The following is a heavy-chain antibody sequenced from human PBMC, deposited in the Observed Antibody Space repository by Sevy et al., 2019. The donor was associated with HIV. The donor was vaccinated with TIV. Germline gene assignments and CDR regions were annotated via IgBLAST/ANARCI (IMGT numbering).Heavy chain of an antibody. J-gene: IGHJ6*02. V-gene: IGHV4-31*03. D-gene: IGHD6-13*01. CDR1: GGSISSGDYY. CDR3: ARDRRQQLGLSYYYYYGLDV. Sequence: SETLSLTCTVSGGSISSGDYYWSWIRQHPGKGLEWIGYIYYSGSTYYNPSLKSRVTISVDTSKNQFSLELSSVTAADTAVYYCARDRRQQLGLSYYYYYGLDVWGQGTTVTVSS. CDR2: IYYSGST.